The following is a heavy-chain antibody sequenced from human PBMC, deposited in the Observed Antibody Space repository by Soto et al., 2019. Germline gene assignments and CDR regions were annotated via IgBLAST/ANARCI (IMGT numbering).Heavy chain of an antibody. CDR3: ARPSIGGATRNYFDS. CDR2: ISYDGNNK. CDR1: GFTFSDYY. Sequence: QVQLVESGGGVVQPGGSLRLSCAASGFTFSDYYMHWVRQAPGKGLEWVSLISYDGNNKYYADSVKGRYTISRDSSENTLYIQLNRQRTDETAVYYCARPSIGGATRNYFDSWGQGTLVTVSS. J-gene: IGHJ4*02. D-gene: IGHD1-26*01. V-gene: IGHV3-30-3*01.